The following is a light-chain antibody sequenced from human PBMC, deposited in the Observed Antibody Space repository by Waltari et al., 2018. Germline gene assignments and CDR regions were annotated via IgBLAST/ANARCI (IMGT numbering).Light chain of an antibody. Sequence: DIVMTQSPDSLAVSLGERATINCKSSQNLLYNSNNRDYLAWFQQRPGQPPKLLIYWASTRQSGVPDRFTGSGSGTDFTLTITSLQAADVALYYCQQYYRAPYTFGQGTRLELK. J-gene: IGKJ2*01. CDR2: WAS. CDR3: QQYYRAPYT. V-gene: IGKV4-1*01. CDR1: QNLLYNSNNRDY.